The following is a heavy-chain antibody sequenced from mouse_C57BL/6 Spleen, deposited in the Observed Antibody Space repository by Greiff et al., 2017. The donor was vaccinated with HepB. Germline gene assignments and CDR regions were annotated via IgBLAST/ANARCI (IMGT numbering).Heavy chain of an antibody. D-gene: IGHD5-1-1*01. CDR1: GYTFTSYW. Sequence: QVQLQQPGAELVRPGSSVQLSCKASGYTFTSYWMHWVKQRPIQGLEWIGNIDPSDSETHYNQKFKDKATLTVDKSSSTAYMQLSSLTSEDSAVYYCARSQYLYYFDYWGQGTTLTVSS. CDR2: IDPSDSET. J-gene: IGHJ2*01. V-gene: IGHV1-52*01. CDR3: ARSQYLYYFDY.